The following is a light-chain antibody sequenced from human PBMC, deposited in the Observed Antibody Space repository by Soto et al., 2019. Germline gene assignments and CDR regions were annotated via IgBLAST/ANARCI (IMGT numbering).Light chain of an antibody. CDR1: QDIRSE. V-gene: IGKV1-6*01. Sequence: IQMTQSPSSLSASVGDRVTLTCRACQDIRSELSWYQQKSGRAPKLLIYATSTVESGVPSRFSGSGYGTDFTLTINSLQPEDFATYYCLQDYGYPRTFGPGTKVEIK. CDR3: LQDYGYPRT. J-gene: IGKJ3*01. CDR2: ATS.